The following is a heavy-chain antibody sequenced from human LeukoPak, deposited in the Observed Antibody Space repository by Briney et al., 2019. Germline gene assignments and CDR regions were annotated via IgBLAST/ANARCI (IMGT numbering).Heavy chain of an antibody. Sequence: GGSLRLSCAASGFTFSSYAMHWVRQPPGKGLEGVAVISYDGSNKYYADSVKGRFTISRDNPKNTLYLQMNSLRAEDTAVYYCARDWYGDYVSLAWFDPWGQGTLVTVSS. V-gene: IGHV3-30*04. J-gene: IGHJ5*02. CDR2: ISYDGSNK. D-gene: IGHD4-17*01. CDR1: GFTFSSYA. CDR3: ARDWYGDYVSLAWFDP.